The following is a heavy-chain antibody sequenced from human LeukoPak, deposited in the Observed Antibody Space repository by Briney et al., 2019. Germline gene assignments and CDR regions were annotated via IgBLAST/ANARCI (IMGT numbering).Heavy chain of an antibody. J-gene: IGHJ4*02. Sequence: GASVKVSCKASGYTFTGYYMHWVRHAPGQGLEWMGRINPNSGGTNYAQKFQGRVTMTRDTSISTAYMELSRLRSDDTAVYYCARGGENKGYSYGYEDYWGQGTLVTVSS. V-gene: IGHV1-2*06. CDR3: ARGGENKGYSYGYEDY. CDR2: INPNSGGT. CDR1: GYTFTGYY. D-gene: IGHD5-18*01.